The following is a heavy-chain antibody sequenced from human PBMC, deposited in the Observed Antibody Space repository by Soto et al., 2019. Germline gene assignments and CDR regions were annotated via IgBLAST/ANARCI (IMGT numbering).Heavy chain of an antibody. D-gene: IGHD1-1*01. CDR3: ARGYTNYYYYSGMDV. V-gene: IGHV1-69*01. CDR1: GGSFGSCA. J-gene: IGHJ6*02. Sequence: GASVKVSWKASGGSFGSCASSWVRQAPGQVLEWMGGIIPIFGTANYAQKFQGRVTITADESTSTAYMELSSLRSEDTAVYYCARGYTNYYYYSGMDVWGQGTTVTVSS. CDR2: IIPIFGTA.